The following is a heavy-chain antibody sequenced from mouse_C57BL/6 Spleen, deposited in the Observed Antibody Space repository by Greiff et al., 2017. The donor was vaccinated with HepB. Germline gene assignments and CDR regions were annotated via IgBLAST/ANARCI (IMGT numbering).Heavy chain of an antibody. CDR1: GYTFTDYN. V-gene: IGHV1-18*01. CDR3: ARSIYDGYYPLYAMDY. Sequence: DVQLQESGPELVKPGASVKIPCKASGYTFTDYNMDWVKQSHGKSLEWIGDINPNNGGTIYNQKFKGKATLTVDKSSSTAYMELRSLTSEDTAVYYCARSIYDGYYPLYAMDYWGQGTSVTVSS. D-gene: IGHD2-3*01. CDR2: INPNNGGT. J-gene: IGHJ4*01.